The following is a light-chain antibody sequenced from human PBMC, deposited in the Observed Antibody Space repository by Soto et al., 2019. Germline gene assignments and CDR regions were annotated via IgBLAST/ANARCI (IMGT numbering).Light chain of an antibody. Sequence: EIVLTQSPATLSLSPGERATLSCRASQSVRNDLVWYHQKPGQAPRVLIYSASNRATGIPARFSGSGSGTXXXLXISXLXPXDFAVYYCQQRTNWPPTFGGGTKVEMK. CDR2: SAS. V-gene: IGKV3-11*01. J-gene: IGKJ4*01. CDR3: QQRTNWPPT. CDR1: QSVRND.